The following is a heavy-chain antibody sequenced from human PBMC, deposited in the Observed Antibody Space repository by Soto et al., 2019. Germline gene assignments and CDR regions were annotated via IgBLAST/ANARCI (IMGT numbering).Heavy chain of an antibody. D-gene: IGHD5-12*01. CDR1: GFTFSSYA. CDR3: ANKYNGYDSPFDY. CDR2: ISDSGSST. J-gene: IGHJ4*02. Sequence: GGSLRLSCAASGFTFSSYAMSWVRQAPGKGLEWVSAISDSGSSTYYADSVKGRFTLSRDNSKNTLYLHMNSLRAEDTAVYYCANKYNGYDSPFDYWGPGTLVTVSS. V-gene: IGHV3-23*01.